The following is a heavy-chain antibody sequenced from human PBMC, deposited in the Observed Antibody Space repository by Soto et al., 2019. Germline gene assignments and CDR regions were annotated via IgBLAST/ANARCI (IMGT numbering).Heavy chain of an antibody. CDR2: IWHDGSNK. Sequence: GGSLRLSCAASGFPFINYGMHWVRQAPGKGLEWVAIIWHDGSNKYYADSVKGRFTVSRDDSRNSLYLQMNSLKTGDTAMYYCSRAGILTTPYYTDYWGLGTLVTVSS. D-gene: IGHD2-21*01. CDR3: SRAGILTTPYYTDY. V-gene: IGHV3-33*01. CDR1: GFPFINYG. J-gene: IGHJ4*02.